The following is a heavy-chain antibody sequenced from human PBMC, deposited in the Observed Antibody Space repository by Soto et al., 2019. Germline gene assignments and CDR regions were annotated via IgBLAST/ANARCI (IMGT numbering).Heavy chain of an antibody. Sequence: PGESLKISCKGSGYTFTNYWIVWGRQIPGKGLEWMGIIYPGDSDTRYSPSFQGQVTISADRSISTAYLQWSSLKASDTGMYYCARYPTLTDYFFHGMDVRGQGTTVTVSS. CDR3: ARYPTLTDYFFHGMDV. D-gene: IGHD4-17*01. CDR1: GYTFTNYW. CDR2: IYPGDSDT. J-gene: IGHJ6*02. V-gene: IGHV5-51*01.